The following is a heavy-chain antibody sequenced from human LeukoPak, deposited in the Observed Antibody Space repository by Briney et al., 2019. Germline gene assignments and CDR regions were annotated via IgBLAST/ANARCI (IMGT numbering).Heavy chain of an antibody. V-gene: IGHV4-34*01. Sequence: PSETLSLTCAVYGGSFSGYYWSWIRQPPGKGPEWIGEINHSGSTNYNPSLKSRVTISVDTSKNQFSLKLSSVTAADTAVYYCARGRSGSYYVDYYYYMDVWGKGTTVTVSS. J-gene: IGHJ6*03. CDR2: INHSGST. D-gene: IGHD1-26*01. CDR3: ARGRSGSYYVDYYYYMDV. CDR1: GGSFSGYY.